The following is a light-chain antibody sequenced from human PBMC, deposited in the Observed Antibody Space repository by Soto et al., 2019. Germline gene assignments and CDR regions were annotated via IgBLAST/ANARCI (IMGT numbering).Light chain of an antibody. CDR1: QSISRW. V-gene: IGKV1-5*01. CDR2: DAT. CDR3: PQSYSTPIP. J-gene: IGKJ5*01. Sequence: IKMTKSVAALSAYIGDRVTITCRASQSISRWLAWYQQKPGKAPKLLIHDATSLESGVPSRFSGSGSGTDFTLTIFSLQPEDFAPYCCPQSYSTPIPSGHRTRLEI.